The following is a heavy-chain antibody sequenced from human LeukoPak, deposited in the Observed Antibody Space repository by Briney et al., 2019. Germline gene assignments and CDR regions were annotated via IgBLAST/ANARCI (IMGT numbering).Heavy chain of an antibody. CDR2: IYYTGST. V-gene: IGHV4-59*08. J-gene: IGHJ5*02. Sequence: PGGSLSLTCTVSGGSISSYYWSWIRQPPGKGLEWIGYIYYTGSTNYNPSRKSRVTISVDTSKNQFSLKLSSVTAADTAVYYCARDYGSGKNWFDPWGQGTLVTVSS. CDR1: GGSISSYY. D-gene: IGHD3-10*01. CDR3: ARDYGSGKNWFDP.